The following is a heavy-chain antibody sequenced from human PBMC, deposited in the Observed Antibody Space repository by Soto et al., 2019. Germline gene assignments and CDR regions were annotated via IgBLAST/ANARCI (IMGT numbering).Heavy chain of an antibody. D-gene: IGHD4-4*01. V-gene: IGHV1-46*01. J-gene: IGHJ5*02. Sequence: ASVKVSCKASGYTFTSYYMHWVRQAPGQGLEWMGIINPSGGSTSYAQKFQGRVTISVDTSKNQFSLKLSSVTAADTAVYYCARDLVRSADYSKFFSWWFDPWGHGTLVTVSS. CDR1: GYTFTSYY. CDR3: ARDLVRSADYSKFFSWWFDP. CDR2: INPSGGST.